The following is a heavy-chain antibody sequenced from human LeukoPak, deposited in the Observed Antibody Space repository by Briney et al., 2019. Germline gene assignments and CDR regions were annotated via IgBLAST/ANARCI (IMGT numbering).Heavy chain of an antibody. D-gene: IGHD3-3*01. V-gene: IGHV4-59*01. CDR1: GGSISSYY. Sequence: SETLSLTCTVSGGSISSYYWSWIRQPPGKGLEWIGYIYYSGSTNYNPSLKSRVTISVDTSKNQFSLKLSSVTAADTAVYYCARGETYYDFWSGYYINYWSQGTLVTVSS. J-gene: IGHJ4*02. CDR2: IYYSGST. CDR3: ARGETYYDFWSGYYINY.